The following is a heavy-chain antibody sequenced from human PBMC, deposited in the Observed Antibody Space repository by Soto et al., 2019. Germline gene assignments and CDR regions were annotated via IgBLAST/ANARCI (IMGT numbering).Heavy chain of an antibody. J-gene: IGHJ4*02. CDR2: IVPNIGTV. CDR1: GGTLSTFINYP. V-gene: IGHV1-69*06. D-gene: IGHD3-3*01. Sequence: ASVKVSWKASGGTLSTFINYPINWVRQAPGQGLEWMGGIVPNIGTVNYAQKFQGRVTITADKSTGTAYMELSNLRSEDSALYYCARRDTSGFLRYFDNWGQGTLVTVSS. CDR3: ARRDTSGFLRYFDN.